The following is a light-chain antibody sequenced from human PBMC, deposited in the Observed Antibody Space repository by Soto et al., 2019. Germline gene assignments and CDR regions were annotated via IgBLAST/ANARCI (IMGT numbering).Light chain of an antibody. CDR2: DVS. CDR1: SSDVGGYNY. V-gene: IGLV2-14*01. Sequence: QSALTQPASVSGSPGQSITISCTGTSSDVGGYNYVSWYQQHPGKAPKLMIYDVSNRPSGVSNRFSGSKSRNTASLTISGLQAEDEAEYYCSSYTSSSTLVFGTGTKVTVL. J-gene: IGLJ1*01. CDR3: SSYTSSSTLV.